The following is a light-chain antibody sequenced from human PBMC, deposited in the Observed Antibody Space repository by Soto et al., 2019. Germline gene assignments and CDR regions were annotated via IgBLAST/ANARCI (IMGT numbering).Light chain of an antibody. Sequence: ESVLTQSPGTLSLSPGERVTLSCRASQSVSSSYLAWYQQKPGQAPRLLIYGASSRATGIPDRFSGSGSGTDFTLTISRLEPEDFAVYYCQHYGSSLYTFGQGTKLEIK. V-gene: IGKV3-20*01. J-gene: IGKJ2*01. CDR2: GAS. CDR1: QSVSSSY. CDR3: QHYGSSLYT.